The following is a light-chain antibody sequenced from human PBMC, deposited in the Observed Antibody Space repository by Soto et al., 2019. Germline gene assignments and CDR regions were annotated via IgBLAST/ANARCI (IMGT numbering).Light chain of an antibody. J-gene: IGKJ1*01. CDR2: KAS. Sequence: DIQMTQSPSTLSASVGDRVTITCRASQSISSWLAWYQQKPGKAPKLLIYKASSIESGVPSRFSGSGSGTEFTLTISSLQPDDFATYYCQQYNSYSVTFGQGTKVEIK. V-gene: IGKV1-5*03. CDR3: QQYNSYSVT. CDR1: QSISSW.